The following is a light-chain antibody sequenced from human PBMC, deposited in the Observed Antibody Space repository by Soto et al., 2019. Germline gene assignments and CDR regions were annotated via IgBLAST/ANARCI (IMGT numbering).Light chain of an antibody. CDR3: QQSYSTPPVT. V-gene: IGKV1-39*01. CDR1: QFISRY. CDR2: AAS. J-gene: IGKJ5*01. Sequence: DIQMTQSPSSLSASVGDRVTITCRASQFISRYLNWYQQKPGKAPKLLIYAASSLQSEVPSRFSVSGSGTDFTLTISSLQPEDFATYYCQQSYSTPPVTFGQGTRLEIK.